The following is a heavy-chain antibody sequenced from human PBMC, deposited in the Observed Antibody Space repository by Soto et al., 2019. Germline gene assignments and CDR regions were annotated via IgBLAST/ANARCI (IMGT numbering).Heavy chain of an antibody. D-gene: IGHD1-26*01. CDR3: ARTIVGATPADY. J-gene: IGHJ4*02. Sequence: QVQLVQSGAEVKKPGASVKVSCKASGYTFTSYAMHWVRQAPGQRLEWMGWINAGNGNTKYSQKFQGRVTITRDTSVSTAYMELSSLRTEDTAVYYCARTIVGATPADYCGQGTLVTVSS. CDR1: GYTFTSYA. V-gene: IGHV1-3*01. CDR2: INAGNGNT.